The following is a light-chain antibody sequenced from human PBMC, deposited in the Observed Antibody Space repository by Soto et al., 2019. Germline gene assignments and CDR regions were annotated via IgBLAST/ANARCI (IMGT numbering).Light chain of an antibody. CDR1: QGISNY. Sequence: DIQMTQSPSSLSASVGDRVTITCRAIQGISNYLAWYQQKPGKVPKLLIYAASTLQSGVPSRFSGSGSGTDFTLTISSLQPEDVATYYCQKYNSAPLPFGGGTKVEIK. J-gene: IGKJ4*01. CDR2: AAS. CDR3: QKYNSAPLP. V-gene: IGKV1-27*01.